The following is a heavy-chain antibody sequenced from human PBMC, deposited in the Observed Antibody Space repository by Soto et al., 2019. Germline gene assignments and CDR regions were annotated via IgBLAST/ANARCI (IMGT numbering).Heavy chain of an antibody. CDR2: IYATGTT. CDR1: GASISGFY. Sequence: SETLSLTCTVSGASISGFYWSWIRKSAGKGLEWIGRIYATGTTDYNPSLKSRVMMPVDTSKKQFSLKLRSVTAADTAVYYCVRDGTKTLRDWFDPWGQGISVTVSS. CDR3: VRDGTKTLRDWFDP. V-gene: IGHV4-4*07. D-gene: IGHD1-1*01. J-gene: IGHJ5*02.